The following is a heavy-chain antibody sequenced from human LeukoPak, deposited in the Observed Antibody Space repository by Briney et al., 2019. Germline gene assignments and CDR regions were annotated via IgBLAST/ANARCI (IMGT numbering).Heavy chain of an antibody. V-gene: IGHV4-30-4*02. CDR3: APYSGSYFADY. CDR1: GGSISSGDYY. J-gene: IGHJ4*02. D-gene: IGHD1-26*01. CDR2: IYYSGST. Sequence: SETLSLTCTVSGGSISSGDYYWSWIHQPPGKGLEWIGYIYYSGSTYYNPSLKSRVTISVDTSKNQFSLKLSSVTAADTAVYYCAPYSGSYFADYWGQGTLVTVSS.